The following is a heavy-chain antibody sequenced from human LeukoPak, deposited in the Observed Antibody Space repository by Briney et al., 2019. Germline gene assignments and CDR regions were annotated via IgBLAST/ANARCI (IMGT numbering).Heavy chain of an antibody. D-gene: IGHD3-22*01. CDR2: INDYTGDT. V-gene: IGHV4-34*01. CDR3: ARGRIAKIVVVHSFTYGMDV. CDR1: GGSFTDYF. Sequence: PSQTLSLTCTVFGGSFTDYFWTWIRHSPGKGLEWIGEINDYTGDTKYNTSLNSRVSISREKSKNQLSLELRSVTAADTAVYYCARGRIAKIVVVHSFTYGMDVWGQGTTVTVSS. J-gene: IGHJ6*02.